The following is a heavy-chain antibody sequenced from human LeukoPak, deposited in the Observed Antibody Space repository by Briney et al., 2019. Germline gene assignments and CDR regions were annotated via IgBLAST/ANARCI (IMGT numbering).Heavy chain of an antibody. J-gene: IGHJ4*02. V-gene: IGHV3-21*01. CDR3: ARLFSYGDYGGGGDY. Sequence: GGSLRLSCAASGFTLGSFGMNWVRQAPGKGLEWVSSISTRSSYIYYADSVKGRFTVSRDNAKSSLYLQMNSLRAEDTAVYYCARLFSYGDYGGGGDYWGQGTLVTVSS. CDR1: GFTLGSFG. D-gene: IGHD4-17*01. CDR2: ISTRSSYI.